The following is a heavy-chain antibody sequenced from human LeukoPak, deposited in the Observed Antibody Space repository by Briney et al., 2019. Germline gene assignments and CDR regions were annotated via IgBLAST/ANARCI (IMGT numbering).Heavy chain of an antibody. Sequence: GGSLRLSCAASGFTFSSYWMTWVRQAPGKGLEWVANIKQDGSEKYYVDSVKGRFTISRDNAKNSLHLQLNSLRVEDTASYYCGRESISSGWPRYDYWGRGTLVSVSS. CDR2: IKQDGSEK. J-gene: IGHJ4*02. D-gene: IGHD6-19*01. CDR1: GFTFSSYW. V-gene: IGHV3-7*01. CDR3: GRESISSGWPRYDY.